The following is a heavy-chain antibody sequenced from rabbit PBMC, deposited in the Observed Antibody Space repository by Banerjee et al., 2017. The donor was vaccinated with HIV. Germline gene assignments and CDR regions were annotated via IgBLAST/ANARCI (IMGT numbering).Heavy chain of an antibody. Sequence: EESGGGLVQPEGSLTLTCKASGFTISSSYWICWVRQAPGKGLEWIGCMDTVSGSTAYANWAKGRFTISKTSSTTVTLQMTSLTAADTATYFCARGDTMIMVSFYFTLWGPGTLVTVS. J-gene: IGHJ4*01. CDR3: ARGDTMIMVSFYFTL. D-gene: IGHD2-1*01. V-gene: IGHV1S45*01. CDR2: MDTVSGST. CDR1: GFTISSSYW.